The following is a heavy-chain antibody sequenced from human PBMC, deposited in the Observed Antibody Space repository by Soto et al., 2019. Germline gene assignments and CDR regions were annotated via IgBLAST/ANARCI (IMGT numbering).Heavy chain of an antibody. CDR1: GGTFSTYA. J-gene: IGHJ6*02. D-gene: IGHD3-22*01. CDR3: ARTYYYDSGGVIYYYYGMDV. CDR2: IIPKFGTA. V-gene: IGHV1-69*12. Sequence: QVQLVQSGAEVKKPGSSVKVSCKASGGTFSTYAISWVRQAPGQGLEWMGGIIPKFGTANYAQKFQGRVTITADEYTSTAYMELNSLRSEDTAVYYCARTYYYDSGGVIYYYYGMDVWGQGTTVTVSS.